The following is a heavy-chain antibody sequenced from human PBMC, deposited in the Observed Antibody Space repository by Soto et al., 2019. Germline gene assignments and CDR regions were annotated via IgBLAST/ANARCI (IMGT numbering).Heavy chain of an antibody. CDR3: ARDGPKYCTGGSCYRPWSDF. V-gene: IGHV1-18*01. CDR1: GYTFTSYG. D-gene: IGHD2-15*01. Sequence: PGASVKVSCKASGYTFTSYGISWVRQAPGQGLEWMGWISAYNGNTNYAQKLQGRVTMSTDTATSTDYMELSSLRSEDTALYYCARDGPKYCTGGSCYRPWSDFWGQGAQVTVSS. J-gene: IGHJ4*02. CDR2: ISAYNGNT.